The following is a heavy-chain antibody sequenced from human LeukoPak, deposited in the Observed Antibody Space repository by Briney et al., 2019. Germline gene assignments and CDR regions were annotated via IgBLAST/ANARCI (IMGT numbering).Heavy chain of an antibody. V-gene: IGHV3-53*01. Sequence: GALRLSCAASGFTVSSNYMNWVRQAPGKGLEWVSVIYSGGSTYYTDSVKGRFTISRDNSKNTLYLQMNSLRAEDTAVYYCAKDSRKVLDYWGQGTLVTVSS. J-gene: IGHJ4*02. CDR3: AKDSRKVLDY. CDR1: GFTVSSNY. CDR2: IYSGGST.